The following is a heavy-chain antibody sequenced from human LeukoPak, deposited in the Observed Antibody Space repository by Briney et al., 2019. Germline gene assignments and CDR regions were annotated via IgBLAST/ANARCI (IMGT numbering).Heavy chain of an antibody. D-gene: IGHD1-1*01. V-gene: IGHV1-18*01. Sequence: ASVKVSCKASGYTFTSYGISWVRQAPGQGLEWMGWINVNNGNTNYAQKFQGRVTMTTDTSTNTAYMGVGSLRSDDTAVYYCARDGITTGGWATDLVEYWGQGTLVTVSS. CDR2: INVNNGNT. CDR3: ARDGITTGGWATDLVEY. J-gene: IGHJ4*02. CDR1: GYTFTSYG.